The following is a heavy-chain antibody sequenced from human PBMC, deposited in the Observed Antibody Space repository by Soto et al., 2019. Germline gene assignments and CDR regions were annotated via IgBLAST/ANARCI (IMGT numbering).Heavy chain of an antibody. CDR1: GGSISSYY. V-gene: IGHV4-59*01. Sequence: PSETLSLTCTVSGGSISSYYWSWIRQPPGKGLEWIGYIYYSGSTNYNPSLKSRVTISVDTSKNQFSLKLSSVTAADTAVYYCARHKGDYYYYGMDVWGQGTTVT. CDR3: ARHKGDYYYYGMDV. CDR2: IYYSGST. J-gene: IGHJ6*02.